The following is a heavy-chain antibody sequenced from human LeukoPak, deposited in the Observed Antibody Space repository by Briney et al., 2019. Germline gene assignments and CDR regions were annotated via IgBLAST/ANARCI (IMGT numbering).Heavy chain of an antibody. Sequence: SQTLSLTCTVSGGSISSGSYYWSWIRQPAGKGLEWIGRIYTSGSTNYNPSLKSRVTISVDTSKNQFSLKLRSVTAADTAVYYCARGKPSYGSGTYYRPLEPNYMDVWGKGTTVTVSS. CDR3: ARGKPSYGSGTYYRPLEPNYMDV. J-gene: IGHJ6*03. D-gene: IGHD3-10*01. CDR2: IYTSGST. CDR1: GGSISSGSYY. V-gene: IGHV4-61*02.